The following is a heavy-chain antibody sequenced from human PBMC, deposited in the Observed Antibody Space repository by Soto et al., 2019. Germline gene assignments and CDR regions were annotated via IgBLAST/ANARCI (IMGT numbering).Heavy chain of an antibody. J-gene: IGHJ6*02. Sequence: PSETLSLTCTVSGGSISSYYWSWIRQPPGKGLEWIGYIYYSGSTNYNPSLKSRVTISVDTSKNQFSLKLSSVTAADTAVYYCARDRITMVRGVPPSYYYYGMDVWGQGTTVTVSS. CDR3: ARDRITMVRGVPPSYYYYGMDV. D-gene: IGHD3-10*01. V-gene: IGHV4-59*01. CDR2: IYYSGST. CDR1: GGSISSYY.